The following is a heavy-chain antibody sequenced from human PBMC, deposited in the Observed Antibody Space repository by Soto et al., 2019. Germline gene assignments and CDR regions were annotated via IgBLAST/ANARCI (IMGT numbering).Heavy chain of an antibody. CDR3: TRHDPNYDFWSGSPPRYGMDV. CDR1: GFTFSSYA. D-gene: IGHD3-3*01. CDR2: ISYDGSNK. J-gene: IGHJ6*02. Sequence: GGSLRLSCAASGFTFSSYAMHWVRQAPGKGLEWVAVISYDGSNKYYADSVKGRFTISRDNSKNTAYLQMNSLKTEDTAVYYCTRHDPNYDFWSGSPPRYGMDVWGQGTTVTVSS. V-gene: IGHV3-30-3*01.